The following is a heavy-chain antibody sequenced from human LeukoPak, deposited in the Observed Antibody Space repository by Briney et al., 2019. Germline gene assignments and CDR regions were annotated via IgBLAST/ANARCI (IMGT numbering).Heavy chain of an antibody. CDR3: ARGGCARSSCYDN. D-gene: IGHD6-13*01. Sequence: PGGSLRLSCAASGFTFSSYGMHWVRQAPGKGLEWVAMIWYDGSNMYYADSVKGRFTISRDNSKNTVFLQMNSLRAEDTGVYYCARGGCARSSCYDNWGQGTLVTVSS. CDR2: IWYDGSNM. V-gene: IGHV3-33*08. CDR1: GFTFSSYG. J-gene: IGHJ4*02.